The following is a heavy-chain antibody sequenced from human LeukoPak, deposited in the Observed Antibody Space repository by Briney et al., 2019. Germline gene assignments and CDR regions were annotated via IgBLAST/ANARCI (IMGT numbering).Heavy chain of an antibody. Sequence: PGGSLRLSCAASGFTFSNAWMSWVRQAPGKGLEWVSYISSSSSTIYYADSVKGRFTISRDNAKTSLYLQMNSLRAEDTAVYYCAREEIVVVPADPYYYYYVDVWGKGTTVTVSS. V-gene: IGHV3-48*01. J-gene: IGHJ6*03. CDR2: ISSSSSTI. CDR3: AREEIVVVPADPYYYYYVDV. D-gene: IGHD2-2*01. CDR1: GFTFSNAW.